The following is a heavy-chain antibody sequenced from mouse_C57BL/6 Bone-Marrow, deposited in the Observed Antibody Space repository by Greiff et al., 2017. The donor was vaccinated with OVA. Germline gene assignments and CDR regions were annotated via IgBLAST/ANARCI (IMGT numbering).Heavy chain of an antibody. D-gene: IGHD1-1*01. CDR1: GFNIKDDY. J-gene: IGHJ2*01. V-gene: IGHV14-4*01. CDR3: TTTVVATP. Sequence: EVQLQQSGAELVRPGASVKLSCTASGFNIKDDYMHWVKQRPEQGLEWIGWIDPENGDTAYASKFQGKATITADTSSNTAYLQLSSLTSEDTAVYYCTTTVVATPWGQGTTLTVSS. CDR2: IDPENGDT.